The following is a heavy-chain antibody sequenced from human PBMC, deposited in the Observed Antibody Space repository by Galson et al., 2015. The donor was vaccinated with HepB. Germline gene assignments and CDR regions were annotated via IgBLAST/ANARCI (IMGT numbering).Heavy chain of an antibody. J-gene: IGHJ3*02. CDR1: GYTFTSYA. Sequence: SVKVSCKASGYTFTSYAMHWVRQAPGQRLEWMGWINAGSGNTKYSQKFQGRVTITRDTSASTAYMELSSLRSEDTAVYYCARPRREALYYDSSGSGAFDIWGQGTMVTVSS. D-gene: IGHD3-22*01. CDR2: INAGSGNT. V-gene: IGHV1-3*01. CDR3: ARPRREALYYDSSGSGAFDI.